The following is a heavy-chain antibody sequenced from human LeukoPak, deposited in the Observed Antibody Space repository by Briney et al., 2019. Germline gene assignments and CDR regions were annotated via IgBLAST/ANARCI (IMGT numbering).Heavy chain of an antibody. V-gene: IGHV5-10-1*01. J-gene: IGHJ6*02. CDR2: IDPSDSYT. CDR3: ARDGGWNGPGMDV. Sequence: GESLKISCKGSGYSLTTYWISWVRQMPGKGLEWMGRIDPSDSYTDYSPSFQGHVTISADKSINTAYLQWSSLKASDTAMYYCARDGGWNGPGMDVWGQGTTVTVSS. CDR1: GYSLTTYW. D-gene: IGHD1-1*01.